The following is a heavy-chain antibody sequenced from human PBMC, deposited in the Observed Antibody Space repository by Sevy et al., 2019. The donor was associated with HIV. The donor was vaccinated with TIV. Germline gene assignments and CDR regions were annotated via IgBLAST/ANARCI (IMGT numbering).Heavy chain of an antibody. CDR2: VYDIGRT. CDR3: ARVRDYGSGSFSPWFGP. Sequence: SETLSLTCTVSGGSVTTGYWSWIRQPPGKGPEWIGYVYDIGRTAYSPSLKSLVTISLDTTKNQFSLQLNSITAADTAVYYCARVRDYGSGSFSPWFGPWGQGTLVTVSS. V-gene: IGHV4-59*02. CDR1: GGSVTTGY. J-gene: IGHJ5*02. D-gene: IGHD3-10*01.